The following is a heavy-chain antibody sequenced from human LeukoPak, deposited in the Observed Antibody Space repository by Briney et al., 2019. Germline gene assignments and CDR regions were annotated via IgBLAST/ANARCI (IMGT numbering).Heavy chain of an antibody. CDR2: ISGSGGST. CDR3: AKAYSSGWYLDY. CDR1: GFTFSSYG. D-gene: IGHD6-19*01. J-gene: IGHJ4*02. V-gene: IGHV3-23*01. Sequence: GTLRLSCAASGFTFSSYGMSWVRQAPGKGLEWVSAISGSGGSTYYADSVKGRFTISRDNSKNTLYLQMNSLRAEDTAVYYCAKAYSSGWYLDYWGQGTLVTVSS.